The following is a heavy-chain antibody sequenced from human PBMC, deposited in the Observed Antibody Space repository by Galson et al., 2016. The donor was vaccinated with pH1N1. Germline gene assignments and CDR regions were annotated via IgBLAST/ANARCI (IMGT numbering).Heavy chain of an antibody. J-gene: IGHJ5*02. D-gene: IGHD4-17*01. V-gene: IGHV2-5*01. CDR3: AHSLYGDYVEWFDP. Sequence: PALVKPTQTLTLTCTFSGFSLSTSGVGVGWIRQPPGKALEWLALIYWNDDKRYSPSLKSRLTITKDTSTNQVVLTMTNMDPVDTATYYCAHSLYGDYVEWFDPWGQGTLVTVSS. CDR1: GFSLSTSGVG. CDR2: IYWNDDK.